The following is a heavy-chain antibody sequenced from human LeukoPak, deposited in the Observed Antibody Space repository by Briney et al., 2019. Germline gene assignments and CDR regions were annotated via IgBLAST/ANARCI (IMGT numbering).Heavy chain of an antibody. Sequence: GGSLRLSCAASGFTFSSYEMNWARQAPGKGLEWVSYISSSGSTIYYADSVKGRFTISRDNAKNSLYLQMNSLRAEDTAVYYCASPPPPANYYDSSGYTEWGQGTLVTVSS. D-gene: IGHD3-22*01. V-gene: IGHV3-48*03. CDR3: ASPPPPANYYDSSGYTE. J-gene: IGHJ4*02. CDR2: ISSSGSTI. CDR1: GFTFSSYE.